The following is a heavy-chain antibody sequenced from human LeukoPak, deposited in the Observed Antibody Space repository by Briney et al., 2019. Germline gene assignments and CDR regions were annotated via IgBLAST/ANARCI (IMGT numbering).Heavy chain of an antibody. V-gene: IGHV3-30*18. CDR2: ISYDGSNK. Sequence: PGGSLRLSCAASGFTFSSYGMHWVRQAPGKGLEWVAVISYDGSNKYYADSVKGRFTISRDNSKNTLYLQMNSLRAEDTAVYYCAKLGAPMVRGVSQTFDYWGQGTLVTVSS. D-gene: IGHD3-10*01. CDR3: AKLGAPMVRGVSQTFDY. J-gene: IGHJ4*02. CDR1: GFTFSSYG.